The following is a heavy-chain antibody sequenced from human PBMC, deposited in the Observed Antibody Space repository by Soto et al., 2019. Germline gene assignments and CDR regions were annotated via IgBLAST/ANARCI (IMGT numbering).Heavy chain of an antibody. Sequence: QVQLQESGPGLVKPSGTLSLTCAVSGGYVSSSNWWSWVRQPPGKGLEWIGEIYHSGSTNYNPSLKSRVTISIDKSTNQFSLKLNSVTAADTAVYYCARRYQQLYSLQYYNGLDVWGQGTTVTVSS. CDR2: IYHSGST. J-gene: IGHJ6*02. V-gene: IGHV4-4*02. CDR1: GGYVSSSNW. D-gene: IGHD2-2*02. CDR3: ARRYQQLYSLQYYNGLDV.